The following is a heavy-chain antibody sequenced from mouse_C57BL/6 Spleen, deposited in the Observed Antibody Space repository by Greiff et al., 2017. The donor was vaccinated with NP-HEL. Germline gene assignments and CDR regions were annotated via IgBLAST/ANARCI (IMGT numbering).Heavy chain of an antibody. V-gene: IGHV1-82*01. Sequence: QVHLQQSGPELVKPGASVKISCKASGYAFSSSWMNWVKQRPGKGLEWIGRIYPGDGDTNYNGKFKGKATLTADKSSSTAYMQLSSLTSEDSAVYFCAREGGLLQAMDYWGQGTSVTVSS. D-gene: IGHD2-3*01. J-gene: IGHJ4*01. CDR2: IYPGDGDT. CDR3: AREGGLLQAMDY. CDR1: GYAFSSSW.